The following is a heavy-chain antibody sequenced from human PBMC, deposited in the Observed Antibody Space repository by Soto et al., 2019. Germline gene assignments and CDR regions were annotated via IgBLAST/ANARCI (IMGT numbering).Heavy chain of an antibody. J-gene: IGHJ2*01. V-gene: IGHV1-69*08. CDR2: IIPALGTA. CDR3: ARPDFGDYWYFDL. D-gene: IGHD4-17*01. Sequence: QDQLVQSGAEEKKPGSSVKVSCKASGGTFSSHTFSWVRQAPGQGLEWMGRIIPALGTATYAQKFQDRVTITADESATTVYMELNSRRSEDTAVYYCARPDFGDYWYFDLWGRGTLVTVSS. CDR1: GGTFSSHT.